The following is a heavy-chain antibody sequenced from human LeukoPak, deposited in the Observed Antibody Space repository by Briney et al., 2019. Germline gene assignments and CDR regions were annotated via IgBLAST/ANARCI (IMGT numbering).Heavy chain of an antibody. CDR2: IYYSGST. Sequence: SQTLSLTCTVSGGSISSGDYYWSWIRQPPGKGLEWIGYIYYSGSTYYDPSLKSRVTISVDTSKNQFSLKLSSVTAADTAVYYCARDQKYYYYMDVWGKGTTVTVSS. CDR3: ARDQKYYYYMDV. J-gene: IGHJ6*03. V-gene: IGHV4-30-4*08. CDR1: GGSISSGDYY.